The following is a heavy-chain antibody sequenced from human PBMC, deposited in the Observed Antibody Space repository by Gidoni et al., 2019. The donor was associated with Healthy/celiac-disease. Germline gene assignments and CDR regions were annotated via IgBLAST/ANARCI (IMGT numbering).Heavy chain of an antibody. Sequence: QVQLQQWGAGLLKPSETLSLTCAVYGGSFSGYYWSWIRQPPGKGLEWFGEIKHSGSTNYNPSLKSRVTISVDTSKNQFSLKLSSVTAADTAVYYWARGRFGRELRSPFDYWGQGTLVTVSS. J-gene: IGHJ4*02. CDR1: GGSFSGYY. CDR2: IKHSGST. D-gene: IGHD1-26*01. CDR3: ARGRFGRELRSPFDY. V-gene: IGHV4-34*01.